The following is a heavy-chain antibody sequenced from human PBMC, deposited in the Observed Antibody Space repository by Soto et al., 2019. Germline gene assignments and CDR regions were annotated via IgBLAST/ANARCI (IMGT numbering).Heavy chain of an antibody. CDR2: IWYDGSNK. J-gene: IGHJ4*02. CDR1: GFTFSSYG. Sequence: GESLKISCAASGFTFSSYGMHWVRQAPGKGLEWVAVIWYDGSNKYYADSVKGRFTISRDNSKNTLYLQMNSLRAEDTAVYYCARDFRAVAGPADYWGQGTLVTVSS. V-gene: IGHV3-33*01. CDR3: ARDFRAVAGPADY. D-gene: IGHD6-19*01.